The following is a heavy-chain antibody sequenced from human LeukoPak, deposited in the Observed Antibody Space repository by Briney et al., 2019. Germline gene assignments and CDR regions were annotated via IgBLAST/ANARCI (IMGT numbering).Heavy chain of an antibody. J-gene: IGHJ5*02. V-gene: IGHV5-51*01. Sequence: GESLKISCKGSGYSFSSYWIGWVRQVPGKGLEWTGIIYVADSDARYSPAFQGQVTISVDTSINTAYLQWSSLKASDTAVYYCARAGKSTGWFTYKANWFDPWGQGTLVTVSS. D-gene: IGHD2-8*02. CDR1: GYSFSSYW. CDR2: IYVADSDA. CDR3: ARAGKSTGWFTYKANWFDP.